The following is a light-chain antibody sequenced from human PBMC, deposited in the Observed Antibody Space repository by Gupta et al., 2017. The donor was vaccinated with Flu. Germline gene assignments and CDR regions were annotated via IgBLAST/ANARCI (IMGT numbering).Light chain of an antibody. J-gene: IGKJ2*03. CDR2: WSS. Sequence: DIVMTQSPASLAVSLGERATINCKSSQSLLSSSSNLNYLAWYQHKPGQPPKMLFYWSSTRGSGVPDRFSGSGSGTDFSLTISSLQAADVAVYYCQQHYSIPPSFGRGTKLEIK. CDR1: QSLLSSSSNLNY. CDR3: QQHYSIPPS. V-gene: IGKV4-1*01.